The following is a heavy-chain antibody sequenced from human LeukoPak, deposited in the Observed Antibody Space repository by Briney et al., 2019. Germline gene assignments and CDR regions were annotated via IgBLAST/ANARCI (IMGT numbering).Heavy chain of an antibody. V-gene: IGHV4-30-2*01. D-gene: IGHD4-11*01. J-gene: IGHJ3*02. CDR3: ARGETTDAFDI. CDR2: IYHSGST. Sequence: SETLSLTCAVSGGSISSGGYSWSWIRQPPGKGLGWIGYIYHSGSTYYNPSLKSRVTISVDRSKNQFSLKLSSVTAADTAVYYCARGETTDAFDIWGQGTMVTVSS. CDR1: GGSISSGGYS.